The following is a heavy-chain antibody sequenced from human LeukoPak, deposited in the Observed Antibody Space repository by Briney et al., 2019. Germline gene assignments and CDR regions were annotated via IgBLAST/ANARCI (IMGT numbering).Heavy chain of an antibody. CDR1: GYTFTSYY. D-gene: IGHD3-3*01. CDR2: IIPIFGTA. V-gene: IGHV1-69*13. CDR3: ARDGTKYYDFWSGYYTYWFDP. J-gene: IGHJ5*02. Sequence: ASVKVSCKASGYTFTSYYMHWVRQAPGQGLEWMGGIIPIFGTANYAQKFQGRVTITADESTSTAYMELSSLRSEDTAVYYCARDGTKYYDFWSGYYTYWFDPWGQGTLVTVSS.